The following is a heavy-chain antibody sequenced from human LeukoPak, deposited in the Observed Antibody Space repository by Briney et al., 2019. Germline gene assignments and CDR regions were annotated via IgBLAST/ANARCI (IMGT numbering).Heavy chain of an antibody. J-gene: IGHJ5*02. Sequence: SETLSLTCTVSGGSISSSSYYWGWIRQPPGKGLERIGSIYYSGSTYYNPSLESRVTISVDTSKNQFSLKLSSVTAADTAVYYCARDAASINSGSYHWGQGTLVTVSS. V-gene: IGHV4-39*07. D-gene: IGHD1-26*01. CDR2: IYYSGST. CDR3: ARDAASINSGSYH. CDR1: GGSISSSSYY.